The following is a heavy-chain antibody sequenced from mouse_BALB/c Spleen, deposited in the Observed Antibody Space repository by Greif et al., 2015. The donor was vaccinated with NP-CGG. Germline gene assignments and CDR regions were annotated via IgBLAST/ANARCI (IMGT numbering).Heavy chain of an antibody. J-gene: IGHJ3*01. Sequence: QVQLQQSGAELVRPGSSVKISCKASGYAFSSYWMNWVKQRPGQGLEWIGQIYPGDGDTNYNGKFKGKATLTADKSSSTAYMQLSSLTSEDSAVYFCAREITTATAAYWGQGTLVTVSA. CDR2: IYPGDGDT. CDR3: AREITTATAAY. D-gene: IGHD1-2*01. CDR1: GYAFSSYW. V-gene: IGHV1-80*01.